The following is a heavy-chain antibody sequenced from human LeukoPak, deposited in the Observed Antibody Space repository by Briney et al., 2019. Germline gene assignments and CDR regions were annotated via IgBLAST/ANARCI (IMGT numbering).Heavy chain of an antibody. D-gene: IGHD1-26*01. CDR1: GYTFTGYY. V-gene: IGHV1-2*04. CDR2: INPNSGGT. Sequence: ASVKVSCKASGYTFTGYYMHWVRQAPGQGLEWMGWINPNSGGTNYAQKFQGWVTMTSDTSISTAYMELRRLRSDDTAVYYCARATGSYWWFDPWGQGTLVTVFS. CDR3: ARATGSYWWFDP. J-gene: IGHJ5*02.